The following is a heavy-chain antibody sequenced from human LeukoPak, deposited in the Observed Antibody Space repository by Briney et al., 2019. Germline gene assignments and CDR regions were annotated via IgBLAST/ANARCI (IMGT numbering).Heavy chain of an antibody. CDR1: GGSISLYY. J-gene: IGHJ4*02. CDR2: FYDTRSP. Sequence: SETLSLTCTVSGGSISLYYWSWIRQPPGKGLEWIGYFYDTRSPKYNPSLERRVTISVDMSRNQFSLNLTSVTAADAAVYYCARGRGSLTYWGQGTLATVSS. V-gene: IGHV4-59*01. CDR3: ARGRGSLTY. D-gene: IGHD3-10*01.